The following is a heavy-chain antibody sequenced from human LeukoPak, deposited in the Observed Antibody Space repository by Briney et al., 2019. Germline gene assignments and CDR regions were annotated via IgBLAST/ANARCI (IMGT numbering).Heavy chain of an antibody. V-gene: IGHV4-59*01. CDR1: GGSISSYY. CDR2: IYYSGST. J-gene: IGHJ3*02. Sequence: PSETLSLTCTVSGGSISSYYWSWIRQPPGKGLEWIGYIYYSGSTNYNPSLKSRVTISVDTSKNQFSLKLSSVTAADTAMYYCARVGYSSGWRIFDIWGQGTMVTVSS. CDR3: ARVGYSSGWRIFDI. D-gene: IGHD6-19*01.